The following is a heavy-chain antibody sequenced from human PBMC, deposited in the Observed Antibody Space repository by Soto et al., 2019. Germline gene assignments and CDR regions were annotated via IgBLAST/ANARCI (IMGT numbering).Heavy chain of an antibody. J-gene: IGHJ4*02. V-gene: IGHV3-23*01. Sequence: EVQLLESGGGLVQPGGSLRLSCAASGFTFSSYAMSWVRQAPGKGLEWVSAISGSGGSTYYADSVKGRFTISRDNSKNTLYLQMNSLRAEDTAVYYGAKDGAYYDILTGRFDYWGQGTLVTVSS. CDR2: ISGSGGST. D-gene: IGHD3-9*01. CDR3: AKDGAYYDILTGRFDY. CDR1: GFTFSSYA.